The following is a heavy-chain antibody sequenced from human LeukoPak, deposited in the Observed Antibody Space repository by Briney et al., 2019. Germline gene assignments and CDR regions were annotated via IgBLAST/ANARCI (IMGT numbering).Heavy chain of an antibody. V-gene: IGHV4-34*01. D-gene: IGHD2-2*01. Sequence: SETLSLTCGVYGGSFRSYYWNWIRQPPGKGLEWIGEINHSGSTNYNPSLKSRVTMSVDTSKKQFSQKLSSVTAADTAVYFCASQHCTSTTCYAYFDYWGQGTLVTVSS. J-gene: IGHJ4*02. CDR2: INHSGST. CDR1: GGSFRSYY. CDR3: ASQHCTSTTCYAYFDY.